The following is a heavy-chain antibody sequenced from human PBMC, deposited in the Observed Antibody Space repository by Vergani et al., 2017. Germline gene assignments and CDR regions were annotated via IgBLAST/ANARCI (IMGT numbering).Heavy chain of an antibody. Sequence: QVQLVESGGGVVQPGRSLRLSCAASGFTFSSYGMHWVRQAPGKGLEWVAVIWYDGSKKYYADSVKGRFTISRDNSKNTLYLQMNSLRAEETAVYYCARDPGSSSAQGADIWGQGTMVTVSS. D-gene: IGHD6-6*01. V-gene: IGHV3-33*01. J-gene: IGHJ3*02. CDR2: IWYDGSKK. CDR3: ARDPGSSSAQGADI. CDR1: GFTFSSYG.